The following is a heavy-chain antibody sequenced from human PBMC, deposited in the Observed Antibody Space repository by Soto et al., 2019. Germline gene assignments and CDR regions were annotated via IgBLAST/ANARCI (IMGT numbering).Heavy chain of an antibody. D-gene: IGHD2-15*01. CDR3: ARHPKGFPNWIDP. Sequence: PSETLSLTCTVSGGSTSSSTYSWGWIRQPPGKGLERIGIIFIIGFDYNPSLKIRVTLSVETSKLHFSLRLTSVTAADTALYYCARHPKGFPNWIDPWGRELWSP. V-gene: IGHV4-39*01. CDR1: GGSTSSSTYS. CDR2: IFIIGF. J-gene: IGHJ5*02.